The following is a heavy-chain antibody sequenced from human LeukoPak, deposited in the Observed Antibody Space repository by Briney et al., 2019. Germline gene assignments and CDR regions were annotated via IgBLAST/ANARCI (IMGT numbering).Heavy chain of an antibody. Sequence: PSETLSLTCTVSGGSISSSSYYWGWIRQPPGKGLEWSGSIYYSGSTYYNPSLKSRVTISVDTSKNQFSLKLSSVTAADTAVCYCANDKYYYDSSGYMDVWGKGTTVTVSS. CDR2: IYYSGST. CDR1: GGSISSSSYY. J-gene: IGHJ6*03. D-gene: IGHD3-22*01. CDR3: ANDKYYYDSSGYMDV. V-gene: IGHV4-39*01.